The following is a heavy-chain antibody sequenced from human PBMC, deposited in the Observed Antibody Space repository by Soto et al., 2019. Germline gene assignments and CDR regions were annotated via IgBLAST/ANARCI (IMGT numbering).Heavy chain of an antibody. CDR1: GGSISSSNYF. CDR3: RRSSRYSTDV. Sequence: SETLSLTCTVSGGSISSSNYFWGWIRQPPGKGLEWIGSIYSTGNTYYNPFLNSQVTISVDTSKNQFSLNVISVTAADTAVYYCRRSSRYSTDVWGQGTTVTVS. J-gene: IGHJ6*02. V-gene: IGHV4-39*01. D-gene: IGHD6-13*01. CDR2: IYSTGNT.